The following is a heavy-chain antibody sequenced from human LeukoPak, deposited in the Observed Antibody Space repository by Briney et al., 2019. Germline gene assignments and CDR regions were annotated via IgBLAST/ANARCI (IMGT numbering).Heavy chain of an antibody. Sequence: GGSLRLSCAVSGFPFTTYNMNWVRQAPGKGLEWVSYIDSSSSTIYYADSVKGRFTVSRDNAKNSLDLQMNSLRVEDTAVYYCATLPYHYDSSGSYYFDYWGQGTLVTVSS. V-gene: IGHV3-48*01. J-gene: IGHJ4*02. D-gene: IGHD3-22*01. CDR1: GFPFTTYN. CDR2: IDSSSSTI. CDR3: ATLPYHYDSSGSYYFDY.